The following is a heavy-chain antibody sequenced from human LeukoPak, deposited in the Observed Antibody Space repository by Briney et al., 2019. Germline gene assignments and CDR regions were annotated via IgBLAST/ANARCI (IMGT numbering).Heavy chain of an antibody. CDR1: GYTFTNYG. J-gene: IGHJ3*02. CDR2: IGTYNGDT. CDR3: ARPTGYPHDAFDI. D-gene: IGHD3-9*01. V-gene: IGHV1-18*01. Sequence: ASVTLSCTASGYTFTNYGIHGVRLAPGQGLGWMGWIGTYNGDTNYAQKVQDRVTITADLPTSTAYMELRSLRSDDTAVYYCARPTGYPHDAFDIWGQGTMVTVSS.